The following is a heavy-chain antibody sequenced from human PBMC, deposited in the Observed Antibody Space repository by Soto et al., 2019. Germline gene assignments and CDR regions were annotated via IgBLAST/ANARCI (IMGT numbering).Heavy chain of an antibody. CDR1: GGSVSGGTHY. CDR3: ARGYRTSWYWFDL. J-gene: IGHJ2*01. D-gene: IGHD6-13*01. Sequence: QAQLQESGPGPVKPSETLSLTCTVSGGSVSGGTHYWSWIRQPPGKGLEWIGSIYNSGSTNYNPSHKSRVTVSVDTSKNQFSLKLSSVTAADTAVYYCARGYRTSWYWFDLWGRGTLVTVSS. V-gene: IGHV4-61*01. CDR2: IYNSGST.